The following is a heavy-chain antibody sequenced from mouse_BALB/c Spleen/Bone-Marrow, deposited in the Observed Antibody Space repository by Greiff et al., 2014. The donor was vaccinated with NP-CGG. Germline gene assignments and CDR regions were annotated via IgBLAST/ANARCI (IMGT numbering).Heavy chain of an antibody. CDR1: GFNSKDTY. J-gene: IGHJ3*01. CDR3: ANHYYGSSLFAY. V-gene: IGHV14-3*02. CDR2: IDPANGNT. Sequence: EVQLQQSGAELVKPGASVKLSCTASGFNSKDTYMHWVKQRPEQGLEWIGRIDPANGNTKYDPKFQGKATITADTSSNTAYLQLSSLTSEDTAVYYCANHYYGSSLFAYWGQGTLVTVSA. D-gene: IGHD1-1*01.